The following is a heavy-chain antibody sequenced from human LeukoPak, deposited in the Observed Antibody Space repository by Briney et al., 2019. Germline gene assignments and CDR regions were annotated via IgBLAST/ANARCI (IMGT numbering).Heavy chain of an antibody. CDR2: ISYDGSNK. J-gene: IGHJ4*02. CDR1: GFTFSSYA. Sequence: GRSLRLSCAASGFTFSSYAMHWVRQAPGKGLEWVAVISYDGSNKYYADSVKGRFTISRDNSKNTLYLQMNSLRAEDTAVYYCARDPSGPSYGSGSYYFSGLDYWGQGTLVTVSS. V-gene: IGHV3-30-3*01. CDR3: ARDPSGPSYGSGSYYFSGLDY. D-gene: IGHD3-10*01.